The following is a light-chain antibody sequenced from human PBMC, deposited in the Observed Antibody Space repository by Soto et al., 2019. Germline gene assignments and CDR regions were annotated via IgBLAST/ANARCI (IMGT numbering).Light chain of an antibody. J-gene: IGKJ4*01. CDR3: QQLDSYPIGT. Sequence: DIHLTQSPSFLSASVGDRVTITCRASQDISSYLAWYQQKPGKAPKLLIYDASTLQSGVPSRFRGSGSGPEFTLTISSLQPEDFATYSCQQLDSYPIGTFGGGTKVDIK. V-gene: IGKV1-9*01. CDR2: DAS. CDR1: QDISSY.